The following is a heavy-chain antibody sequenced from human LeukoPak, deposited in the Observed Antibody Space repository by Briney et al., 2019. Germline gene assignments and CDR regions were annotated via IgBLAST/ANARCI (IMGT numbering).Heavy chain of an antibody. CDR1: GGTFSCYA. CDR3: AKHSSSWYEFDY. Sequence: ASVKVSCKASGGTFSCYAISWVRQAPGQGLEWMGRIIPIFGIANYAQKFQGRVTITADKSTSTAYMELSSLRSEDTAVYYCAKHSSSWYEFDYWGQGTLVTVSS. CDR2: IIPIFGIA. J-gene: IGHJ4*02. V-gene: IGHV1-69*04. D-gene: IGHD6-13*01.